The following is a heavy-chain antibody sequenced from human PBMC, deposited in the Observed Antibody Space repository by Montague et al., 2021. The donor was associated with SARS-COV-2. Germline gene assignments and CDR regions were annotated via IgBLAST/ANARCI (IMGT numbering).Heavy chain of an antibody. J-gene: IGHJ6*02. Sequence: SETLSLTCTVSGGSISNYYWTWIRQPAGKGLEWIGRLYTSGSTTYYPSLKSRVTMSVDTSKNQFSLNVTSVTAADTAIYYCARESGYSSGWRYYYGMDVWGQGTTVTVS. CDR3: ARESGYSSGWRYYYGMDV. CDR1: GGSISNYY. D-gene: IGHD6-19*01. V-gene: IGHV4-4*07. CDR2: LYTSGST.